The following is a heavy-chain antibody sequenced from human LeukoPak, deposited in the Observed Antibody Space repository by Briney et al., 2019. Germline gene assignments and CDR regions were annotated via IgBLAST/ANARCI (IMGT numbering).Heavy chain of an antibody. D-gene: IGHD6-19*01. CDR3: ARGWAYSSGWYPDY. Sequence: SETLSLTCTVSGGSISSYYWSWIRQPPGKGLEWIGYIYYSGSINYNPSLKSRVTISVDTSKNQFSLKLSSVTAADTAVYYCARGWAYSSGWYPDYWGQGTLVTVSS. CDR2: IYYSGSI. V-gene: IGHV4-59*01. CDR1: GGSISSYY. J-gene: IGHJ4*02.